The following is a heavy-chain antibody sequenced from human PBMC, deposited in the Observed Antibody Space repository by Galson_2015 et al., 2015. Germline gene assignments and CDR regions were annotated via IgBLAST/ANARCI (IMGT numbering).Heavy chain of an antibody. Sequence: SLRLSCAASGFTVSSNYMSWVRQAPGKGLEWVSVIYSGGSTYYADSVKGRFTISRDNSKNTLYLQMNSLRAEDTAVYYCARDREIQLWDVGGYYYYYYMDVWGKGTTVTVSS. D-gene: IGHD5-18*01. J-gene: IGHJ6*03. V-gene: IGHV3-53*01. CDR2: IYSGGST. CDR1: GFTVSSNY. CDR3: ARDREIQLWDVGGYYYYYYMDV.